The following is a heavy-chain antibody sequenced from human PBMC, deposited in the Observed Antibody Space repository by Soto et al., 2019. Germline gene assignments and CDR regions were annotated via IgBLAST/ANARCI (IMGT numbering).Heavy chain of an antibody. D-gene: IGHD2-15*01. CDR2: ISGGGTST. J-gene: IGHJ5*02. Sequence: GSLRLSFSASGFTFSTYALSWVRQAPGRGLEWVSTISGGGTSTYYAESVKGRLTISRYNSKKTLYLQMNSLRGEETAIYYCEKIHIVVVVRRTGYFDXWGQGALVTVSX. CDR3: EKIHIVVVVRRTGYFDX. V-gene: IGHV3-23*01. CDR1: GFTFSTYA.